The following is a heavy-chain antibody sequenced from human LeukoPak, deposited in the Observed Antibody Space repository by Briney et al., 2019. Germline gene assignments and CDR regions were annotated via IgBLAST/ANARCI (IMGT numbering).Heavy chain of an antibody. V-gene: IGHV1-2*02. CDR1: GYTFTGYY. J-gene: IGHJ4*02. CDR2: INPNSGGT. Sequence: ASVKVSCKASGYTFTGYYMHWVRQAPGQGLEWMGWINPNSGGTNYAQKFQGRVTMTRDTSIRTAYMELSRLRSDDTAVYYCARDGILRFLEWLDYWGQGTLVTVSS. CDR3: ARDGILRFLEWLDY. D-gene: IGHD3-3*01.